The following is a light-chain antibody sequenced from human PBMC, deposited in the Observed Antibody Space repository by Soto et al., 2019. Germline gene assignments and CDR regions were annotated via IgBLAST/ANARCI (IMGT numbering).Light chain of an antibody. V-gene: IGLV1-47*01. CDR2: SND. CDR3: AAWDDSLSGPL. CDR1: SSNIGTNY. J-gene: IGLJ2*01. Sequence: QSVLTQSPSASGTPGQRVIISCSGTSSNIGTNYVYWYQQLPGTAPKVLIYSNDKRPSGVPNRFSGSKSGTSASLAISGLRSEYEADYYCAAWDDSLSGPLFGGGTQLTVL.